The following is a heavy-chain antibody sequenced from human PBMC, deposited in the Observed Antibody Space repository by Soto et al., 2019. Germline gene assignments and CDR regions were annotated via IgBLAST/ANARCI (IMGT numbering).Heavy chain of an antibody. V-gene: IGHV3-7*05. D-gene: IGHD4-4*01. Sequence: PGGSLRLSCAASGFTFSSDWMSWVRQAPGKGLEWVANIKEDGSGKYYVDSVKGRFTTSRDNAKSSLYLQMNSLRVEDTAVYYCAREITVTTGHYYYGMDVWGQGTTVTVSS. CDR3: AREITVTTGHYYYGMDV. CDR1: GFTFSSDW. J-gene: IGHJ6*02. CDR2: IKEDGSGK.